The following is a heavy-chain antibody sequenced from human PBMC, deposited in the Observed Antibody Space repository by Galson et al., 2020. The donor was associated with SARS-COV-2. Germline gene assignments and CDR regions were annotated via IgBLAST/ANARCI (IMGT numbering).Heavy chain of an antibody. D-gene: IGHD3-10*01. CDR2: IYYSGST. CDR3: ARGQEVTMVRGVPPYYFEY. J-gene: IGHJ4*02. Sequence: SETLSLTCTVSGGSISSGGYYWSWIRQHPGKGLEWIGYIYYSGSTYYNPSLKSRVTISVDTSKNQISLNLSSVTAADTAVYYCARGQEVTMVRGVPPYYFEYWGQGTLVTVSS. CDR1: GGSISSGGYY. V-gene: IGHV4-31*03.